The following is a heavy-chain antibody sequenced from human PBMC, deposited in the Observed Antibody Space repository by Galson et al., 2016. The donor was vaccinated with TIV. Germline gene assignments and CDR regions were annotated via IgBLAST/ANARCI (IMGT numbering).Heavy chain of an antibody. CDR1: GFTIGTYA. CDR3: AKEVSTVPYGIDL. CDR2: FSASGSHT. Sequence: SLRLSCAPSGFTIGTYAMSWVRQAPGKGLAWVSAFSASGSHTFYAGSVKGRFTISRDNSRNTLYLQMNGLRPEDTAVYYCAKEVSTVPYGIDLWGQGTTVTVSS. J-gene: IGHJ6*02. V-gene: IGHV3-23*01. D-gene: IGHD5/OR15-5a*01.